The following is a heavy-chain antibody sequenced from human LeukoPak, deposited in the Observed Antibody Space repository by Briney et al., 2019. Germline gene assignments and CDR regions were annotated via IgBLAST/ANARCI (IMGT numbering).Heavy chain of an antibody. CDR3: EIYTGYDSF. J-gene: IGHJ4*02. CDR1: GYTFTSYD. D-gene: IGHD5-12*01. Sequence: ASVKVSCKASGYTFTSYDITWVRQATGQGLEWMGWMSPDSGYTGYAQTFQGRVTLTRNTSVSTAFMELSSLRAEDTAVYYCEIYTGYDSFWGQGTLVTVSS. V-gene: IGHV1-8*01. CDR2: MSPDSGYT.